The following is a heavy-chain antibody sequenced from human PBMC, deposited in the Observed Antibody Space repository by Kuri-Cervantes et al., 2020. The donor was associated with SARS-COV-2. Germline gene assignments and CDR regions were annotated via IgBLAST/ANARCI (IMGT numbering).Heavy chain of an antibody. CDR1: GFTFSSYA. Sequence: GGSLRLSCAASGFTFSSYAMHWARQAPGKGLEWVAVISYDGSNNYYADSVKGRFTISRDNSKNTLYLQMNSLRAEDKAVYYCAKQPRNKLELRFLESRYFDYWGQGTLVTVSS. V-gene: IGHV3-30-3*02. D-gene: IGHD1-7*01. J-gene: IGHJ4*02. CDR2: ISYDGSNN. CDR3: AKQPRNKLELRFLESRYFDY.